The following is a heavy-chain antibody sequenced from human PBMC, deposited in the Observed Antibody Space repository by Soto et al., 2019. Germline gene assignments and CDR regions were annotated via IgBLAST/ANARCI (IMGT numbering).Heavy chain of an antibody. CDR1: GFTFDDHN. J-gene: IGHJ4*02. V-gene: IGHV3-43*01. CDR2: ISWDGETT. Sequence: EVHLVASGGVVVQPGGSLRLSCAASGFTFDDHNMHWDRQASGKGLEWVSLISWDGETTYYADSVKGRFTISIDNSKNSLYLQMNALTTEDTALYYCASSQGDYWGQGTLVTVAS. CDR3: ASSQGDY.